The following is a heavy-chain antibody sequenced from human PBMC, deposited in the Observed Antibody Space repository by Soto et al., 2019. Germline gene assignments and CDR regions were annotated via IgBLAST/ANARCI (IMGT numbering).Heavy chain of an antibody. D-gene: IGHD3-3*01. V-gene: IGHV4-39*01. Sequence: ATLSLTCTVSGGSISSSSYYWGWIRQPPGKGLEWIGSIYNSESTYYNPSLKSRVTISVDTSKNQFSLKLSSVTAADTAVYHCATITIFGVVPNYFDYWGQGTLVTVSS. CDR1: GGSISSSSYY. J-gene: IGHJ4*02. CDR2: IYNSEST. CDR3: ATITIFGVVPNYFDY.